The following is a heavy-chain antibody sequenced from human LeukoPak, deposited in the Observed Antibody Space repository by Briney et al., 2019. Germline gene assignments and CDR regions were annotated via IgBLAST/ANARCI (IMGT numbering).Heavy chain of an antibody. CDR3: ARDEEDYYDSSGYYRFDY. V-gene: IGHV4-38-2*02. CDR1: GYSISSGYY. D-gene: IGHD3-22*01. J-gene: IGHJ4*02. CDR2: IYHTGST. Sequence: SETLSLTCTVSGYSISSGYYWGWIRQPPGKGLEWIGSIYHTGSTYYNPSLKSRVTISVDTSKHQFSLKLSSVTAADTAVYYCARDEEDYYDSSGYYRFDYWGQGTLVTVSS.